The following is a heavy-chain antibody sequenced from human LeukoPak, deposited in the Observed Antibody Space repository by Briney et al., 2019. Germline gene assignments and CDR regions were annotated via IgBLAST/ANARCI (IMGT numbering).Heavy chain of an antibody. CDR3: NIVGATTQDY. J-gene: IGHJ4*02. Sequence: PSETLSLTCTVSGGSISSSSYYWGWIRQPPGKGLEWIGSIYYSGSTYYNPSLKSRVTISVDTSKNQFSLKLSSVTAADTAVYYCNIVGATTQDYWGQGTLVTVSP. CDR1: GGSISSSSYY. D-gene: IGHD1-26*01. CDR2: IYYSGST. V-gene: IGHV4-39*01.